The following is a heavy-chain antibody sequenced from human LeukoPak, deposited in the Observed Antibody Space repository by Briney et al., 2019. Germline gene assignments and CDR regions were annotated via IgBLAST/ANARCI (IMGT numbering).Heavy chain of an antibody. CDR1: GGSISSYY. D-gene: IGHD3-3*02. CDR3: ARGQFWSGYSI. J-gene: IGHJ4*02. CDR2: IYYSGST. Sequence: SETLSLTCTVSGGSISSYYWSWIRQPPGKGLEWIGYIYYSGSTNYNPSFKSRVTISVDTSKNQFSLKLSSVTAADTAVYYCARGQFWSGYSIWGQGTLVTVSS. V-gene: IGHV4-59*01.